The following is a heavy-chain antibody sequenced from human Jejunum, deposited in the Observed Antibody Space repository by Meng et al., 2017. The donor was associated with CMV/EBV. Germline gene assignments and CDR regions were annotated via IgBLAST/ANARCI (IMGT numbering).Heavy chain of an antibody. J-gene: IGHJ4*02. CDR1: GGTFSSFS. D-gene: IGHD6-19*01. Sequence: CKASGGTFSSFSTSWVRQATGKGLEWIGRVTPILSVADYAQQLQGRVTITADKSTSTAYMELSSLSYGDTAVYYCARGSSASGLTYWGQGTLVTVSS. CDR3: ARGSSASGLTY. CDR2: VTPILSVA. V-gene: IGHV1-69*02.